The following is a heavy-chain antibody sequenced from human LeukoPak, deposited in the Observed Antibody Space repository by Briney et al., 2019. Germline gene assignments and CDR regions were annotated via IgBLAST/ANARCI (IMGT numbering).Heavy chain of an antibody. J-gene: IGHJ4*02. Sequence: GRSLRLSCEASGFFFRHFWISWVRQAPRNLLEWVANINLDGSEINYLDSLTGRLTISRDNAKDSLYLQMNGLRAEDTAVYFCVRDRGYSTFDYWGQGTLVTVSS. CDR1: GFFFRHFW. CDR3: VRDRGYSTFDY. CDR2: INLDGSEI. V-gene: IGHV3-7*03. D-gene: IGHD3-22*01.